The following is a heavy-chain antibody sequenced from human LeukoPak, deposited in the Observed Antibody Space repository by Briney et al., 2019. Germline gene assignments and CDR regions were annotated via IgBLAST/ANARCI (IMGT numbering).Heavy chain of an antibody. V-gene: IGHV3-21*01. D-gene: IGHD5-18*01. CDR1: GFTSSSYS. J-gene: IGHJ4*02. CDR2: ISSSSSYI. CDR3: ARDGDTAMVTGFGY. Sequence: GGSLRLSCAASGFTSSSYSMTWVRQAPGKGLEWVSSISSSSSYIYYADSVKGRFTISRDNAKNSLYLQMNSLRAEDTAVYYCARDGDTAMVTGFGYWGQGTLVTVSS.